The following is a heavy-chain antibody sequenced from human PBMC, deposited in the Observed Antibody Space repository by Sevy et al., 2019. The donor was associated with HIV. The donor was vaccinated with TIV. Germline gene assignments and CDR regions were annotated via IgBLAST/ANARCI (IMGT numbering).Heavy chain of an antibody. D-gene: IGHD3-10*01. J-gene: IGHJ2*01. V-gene: IGHV4-38-2*01. CDR1: GYSINSGYY. CDR3: ARALPQCGSESLIHFDL. CDR2: IYYSGTT. Sequence: SESLSLTCAVSGYSINSGYYWGWIRQPPGKGLEWVASIYYSGTTYYNPSLKSRVTISVDTSKNQFSLKLSSVTATDTAVYYCARALPQCGSESLIHFDLWGRGTLVTVSS.